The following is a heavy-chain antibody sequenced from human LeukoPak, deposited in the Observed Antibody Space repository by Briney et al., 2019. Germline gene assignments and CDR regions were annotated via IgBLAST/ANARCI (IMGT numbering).Heavy chain of an antibody. J-gene: IGHJ6*02. CDR1: GGTFSSYA. CDR3: ARGLTYYYDSSGYYYDQRMDYGMDV. Sequence: ASVKVSCKASGGTFSSYAISWVRQAPGQGLEWMGRIIPILGIANYAQKFQGRVTITADKSTSTAYMELRSLRSDDTAVYYCARGLTYYYDSSGYYYDQRMDYGMDVWGQGTTVTVSS. CDR2: IIPILGIA. V-gene: IGHV1-69*04. D-gene: IGHD3-22*01.